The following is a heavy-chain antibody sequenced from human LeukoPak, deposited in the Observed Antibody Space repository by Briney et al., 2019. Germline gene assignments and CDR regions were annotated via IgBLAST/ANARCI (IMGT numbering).Heavy chain of an antibody. CDR3: AGGYCSGGSCYSAFYYGMDV. J-gene: IGHJ6*02. V-gene: IGHV5-51*01. CDR2: IYPGDSDT. Sequence: GESLKISCKGSGYSFTSYWIGWVRQMPGKGLEWMGIIYPGDSDTRYSPSFQGQVTISADKSISTAYLQWSSLKASDTAMYYCAGGYCSGGSCYSAFYYGMDVWGQGTTVTVSS. CDR1: GYSFTSYW. D-gene: IGHD2-15*01.